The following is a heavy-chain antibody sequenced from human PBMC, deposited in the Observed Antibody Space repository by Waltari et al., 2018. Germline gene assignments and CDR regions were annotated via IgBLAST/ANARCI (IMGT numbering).Heavy chain of an antibody. J-gene: IGHJ4*02. Sequence: QVQLVESGGGVVQPGGSLRLSCAASGFTFSSYGVHWVRQAPGKGLEWVAFIWDGGSNKYYADCVKGRFTISRDNSKNTLYLQMDSLRAEDTAVYYCAKDRRYNWNDGDPSYFDYWGQGTLVTVSS. CDR1: GFTFSSYG. V-gene: IGHV3-30*02. CDR3: AKDRRYNWNDGDPSYFDY. CDR2: IWDGGSNK. D-gene: IGHD1-1*01.